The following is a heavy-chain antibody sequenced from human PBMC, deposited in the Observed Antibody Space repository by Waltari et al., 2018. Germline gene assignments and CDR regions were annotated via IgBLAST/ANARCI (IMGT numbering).Heavy chain of an antibody. CDR1: GYTFTSYD. J-gene: IGHJ3*02. Sequence: QVQLVQSGAEVNKPGASAKVSCKASGYTFTSYDINWLRQATGQGLEWMGWMNPNSGNTGYAQKFQGRVTITRNTSISTAYMELSSLRSEDTAVYYCARACGGDCYNRAFDIWGQGTMVTVSS. CDR3: ARACGGDCYNRAFDI. V-gene: IGHV1-8*03. CDR2: MNPNSGNT. D-gene: IGHD2-21*01.